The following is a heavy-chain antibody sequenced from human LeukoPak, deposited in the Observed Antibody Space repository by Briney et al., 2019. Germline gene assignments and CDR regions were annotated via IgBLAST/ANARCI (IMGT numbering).Heavy chain of an antibody. CDR3: ARGFRWFGRSPSNSHNWFDP. D-gene: IGHD3-10*01. Sequence: SETLSLTCAVYGGSFSGYYWSWIRQPPGKGLEWIGEINHSGSTNYNPSLKSRVTISVDTSKNQFSLKLSSVTAADTAVYYCARGFRWFGRSPSNSHNWFDPWGQGTLVTVSS. CDR1: GGSFSGYY. V-gene: IGHV4-34*01. J-gene: IGHJ5*02. CDR2: INHSGST.